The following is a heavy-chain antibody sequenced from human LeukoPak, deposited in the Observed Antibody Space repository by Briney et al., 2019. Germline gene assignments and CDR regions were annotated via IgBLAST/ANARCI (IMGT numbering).Heavy chain of an antibody. Sequence: PGGSLRLSCAASGFTFSSYSMNWVRQAPGKGLEWVSYISSSSSTIYYADSVKGRFTISRDNSKNTLYLQMNSLRAEDTAVYYCAKGDSGSYYYYYYYMDVWGKGTTVTISS. CDR1: GFTFSSYS. V-gene: IGHV3-48*01. CDR2: ISSSSSTI. D-gene: IGHD3-10*01. CDR3: AKGDSGSYYYYYYYMDV. J-gene: IGHJ6*03.